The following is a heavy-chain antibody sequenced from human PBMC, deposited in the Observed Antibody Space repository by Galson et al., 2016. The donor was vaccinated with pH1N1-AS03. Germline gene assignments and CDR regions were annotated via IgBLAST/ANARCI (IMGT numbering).Heavy chain of an antibody. CDR3: AKRYGYYFYY. Sequence: QSGAEVTKPGDSLTISCQASGYIFTRFWIGWVRQMPGKGLEWMGIIYPDDSDTRYSPSFQGQVTISADKSIPTAYLQWTSLKASDTAIYYCAKRYGYYFYYWGQGTPVTVSS. CDR2: IYPDDSDT. J-gene: IGHJ4*02. V-gene: IGHV5-51*01. CDR1: GYIFTRFW. D-gene: IGHD2-15*01.